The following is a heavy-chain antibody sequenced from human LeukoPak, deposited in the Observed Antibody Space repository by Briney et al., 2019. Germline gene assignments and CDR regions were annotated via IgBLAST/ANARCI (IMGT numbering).Heavy chain of an antibody. D-gene: IGHD2-21*02. CDR3: ATGGTYFTDSYFNWFDP. Sequence: SETLSLTCSVSGDSISSSRYFWGWIRQPPGKGLEWIGNIYYSGSTYYNPSLNSRVTISVDTSKNQFSLMLSSVTAADTAVYYCATGGTYFTDSYFNWFDPWGQGTLVTVSS. CDR2: IYYSGST. CDR1: GDSISSSRYF. J-gene: IGHJ5*02. V-gene: IGHV4-39*07.